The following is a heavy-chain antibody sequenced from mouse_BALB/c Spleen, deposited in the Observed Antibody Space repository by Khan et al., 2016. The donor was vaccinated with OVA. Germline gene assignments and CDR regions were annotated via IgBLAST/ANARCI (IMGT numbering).Heavy chain of an antibody. V-gene: IGHV3-6*02. CDR2: IRYDGNS. D-gene: IGHD6-1*01. CDR1: GYSITSGYF. CDR3: AREGSSSPAWFAY. Sequence: EVQLQESGPGLVKPSQSLSLTCSVTGYSITSGYFWNWIRQFPGNNLEWMGSIRYDGNSNYNPSLKNRISITRDTSKTHFFLKLNSLTHEATATYYFAREGSSSPAWFAYWGQGTLGAVSA. J-gene: IGHJ3*01.